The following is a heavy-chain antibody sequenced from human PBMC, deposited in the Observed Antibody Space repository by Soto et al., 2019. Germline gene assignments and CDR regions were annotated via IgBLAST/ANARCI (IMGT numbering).Heavy chain of an antibody. Sequence: QVQLVQSGAEVKKPGSSVKVSCKASGGTFSSYAISWVRQAPGQGLEWMGGIIPIFGTANYAQKFQGRVTIIADESMSTAYMELSSLRSEDTAVYYCARGSTPAYDCSGDQQPCDYWGQGTLVTVSS. CDR1: GGTFSSYA. V-gene: IGHV1-69*12. D-gene: IGHD3-22*01. J-gene: IGHJ4*02. CDR2: IIPIFGTA. CDR3: ARGSTPAYDCSGDQQPCDY.